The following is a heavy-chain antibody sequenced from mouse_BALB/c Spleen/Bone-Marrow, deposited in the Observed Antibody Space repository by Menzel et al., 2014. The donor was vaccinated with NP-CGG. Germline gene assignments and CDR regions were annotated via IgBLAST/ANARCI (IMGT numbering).Heavy chain of an antibody. CDR3: ASPPDY. V-gene: IGHV1-12*01. CDR2: IYPGNGDT. J-gene: IGHJ2*01. Sequence: QVQLQQPGAELVKPGASVQLSCKASGYTFTSYNMHWVKPTPGQGLEWIGAIYPGNGDTSYNQKFKGKATLTADKSSSTAYMQLSSLTSEDSAVYYCASPPDYWGQGTTLTVSS. CDR1: GYTFTSYN.